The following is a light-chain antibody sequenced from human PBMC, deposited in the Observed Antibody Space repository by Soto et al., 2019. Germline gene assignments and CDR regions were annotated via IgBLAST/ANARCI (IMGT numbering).Light chain of an antibody. CDR2: KAS. CDR3: QQYNSYSPWP. J-gene: IGKJ1*01. V-gene: IGKV1-5*03. Sequence: DIQMTQSPSTLSASVGDRVTITCRASQSISSWLAWYQQTPGKAPKLLIYKASSLESGVPSRFSGSGSGTEFTLTISSLQPDDFATYYCQQYNSYSPWPFGQGTKVEIK. CDR1: QSISSW.